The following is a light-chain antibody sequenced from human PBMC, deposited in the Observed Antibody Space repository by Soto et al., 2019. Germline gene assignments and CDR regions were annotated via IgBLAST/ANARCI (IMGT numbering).Light chain of an antibody. J-gene: IGLJ1*01. CDR2: EVF. CDR1: NTDVGGYDR. CDR3: ISYTSSSTLYV. V-gene: IGLV2-14*01. Sequence: QSALTQPASVSGSPGQSITISCTGTNTDVGGYDRVSWYQHHPGKAPKMLIFEVFNRPSGISDRFSGSKSGDTASLTISGLQAEDEADYYCISYTSSSTLYVFGTGTKLTVL.